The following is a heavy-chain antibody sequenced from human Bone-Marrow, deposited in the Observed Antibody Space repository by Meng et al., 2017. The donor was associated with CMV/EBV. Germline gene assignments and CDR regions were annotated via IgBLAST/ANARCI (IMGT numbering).Heavy chain of an antibody. J-gene: IGHJ6*02. V-gene: IGHV4-39*07. CDR1: GDSISSSSYY. Sequence: SETLSLTCTVSGDSISSSSYYWGWIRQPPGKGLEWIGSIYYSGGTYYNPSLKSRVTISVDTSKNQFSLKLSSVTAADTAVYYCAKITTGYYYGMDVWGQGTTVTVSS. CDR2: IYYSGGT. CDR3: AKITTGYYYGMDV. D-gene: IGHD4-17*01.